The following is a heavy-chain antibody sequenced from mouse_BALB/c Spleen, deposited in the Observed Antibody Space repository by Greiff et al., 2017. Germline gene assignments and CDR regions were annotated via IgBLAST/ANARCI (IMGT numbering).Heavy chain of an antibody. V-gene: IGHV1-18*01. CDR1: GYTFTDYN. D-gene: IGHD2-14*01. CDR3: ARPYYRYYYAMDD. J-gene: IGHJ4*01. CDR2: INPNNGGT. Sequence: EVQRVESGPELVKPGASVKIPCKASGYTFTDYNMDWVKQSHGKSLEWIGDINPNNGGTIYNQKFKGKATLTVDKSSSTAYMELRSLTSEDTAVYYCARPYYRYYYAMDDWGQGTSVTVSS.